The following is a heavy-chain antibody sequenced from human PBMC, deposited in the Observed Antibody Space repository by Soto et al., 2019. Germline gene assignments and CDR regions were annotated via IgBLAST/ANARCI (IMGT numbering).Heavy chain of an antibody. CDR3: AHRVLRTVFGLVTTTAIYFDF. CDR1: GFSLTTSGVG. D-gene: IGHD3-3*01. J-gene: IGHJ4*02. Sequence: QITLNESGPPVVRPTEPLTLTCRFSGFSLTTSGVGVGWIRQSPGKAPEWLALIYWADDKRYSASLKSRLTITKDTSKNQVVLTVSDLDPTDTATYYCAHRVLRTVFGLVTTTAIYFDFWGQGTPVAVSS. V-gene: IGHV2-5*02. CDR2: IYWADDK.